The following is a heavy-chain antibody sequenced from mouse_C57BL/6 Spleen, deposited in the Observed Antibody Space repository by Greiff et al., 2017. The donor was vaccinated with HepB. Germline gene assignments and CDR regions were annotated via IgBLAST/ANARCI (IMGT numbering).Heavy chain of an antibody. Sequence: QVQLQQSGPELVKPGASVKISCKASGYAFSSSWMNWVKQRPGKGLEWIGRIYPGDGDTNYNGKFKGKATLTADKNSSTAYMQLSSLTSGDSAFYFFARHWDCWGQGTTLTVSS. CDR2: IYPGDGDT. J-gene: IGHJ2*01. CDR1: GYAFSSSW. CDR3: ARHWDC. D-gene: IGHD4-1*01. V-gene: IGHV1-82*01.